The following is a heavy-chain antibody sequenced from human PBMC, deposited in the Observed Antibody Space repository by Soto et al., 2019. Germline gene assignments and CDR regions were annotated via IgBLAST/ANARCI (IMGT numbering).Heavy chain of an antibody. V-gene: IGHV3-30*18. CDR3: AKDPRHWNFAFVAY. D-gene: IGHD1-7*01. Sequence: GGSLRLSCAASGVTFNSYGMHWVRQAPGKGLEWVAVISYDGSNKYYADSVKGRFTISRDNSKNTLFLQMNSLRAEDSAVYYCAKDPRHWNFAFVAYWGQGALVPVSS. J-gene: IGHJ4*02. CDR1: GVTFNSYG. CDR2: ISYDGSNK.